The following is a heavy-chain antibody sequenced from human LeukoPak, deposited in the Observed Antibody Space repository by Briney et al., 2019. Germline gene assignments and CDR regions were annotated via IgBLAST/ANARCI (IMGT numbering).Heavy chain of an antibody. D-gene: IGHD2-21*01. J-gene: IGHJ4*02. V-gene: IGHV3-73*01. Sequence: QSGGSLRLSCAASGFTFSGSAMHWVRQASGKGLEWVGRIRSKANSYATAYAASVKGRFTISRDDSKNTAYLQMNSLKTEDTAVYYCTRLGIEDGFDYWGQGTLVTVSS. CDR2: IRSKANSYAT. CDR3: TRLGIEDGFDY. CDR1: GFTFSGSA.